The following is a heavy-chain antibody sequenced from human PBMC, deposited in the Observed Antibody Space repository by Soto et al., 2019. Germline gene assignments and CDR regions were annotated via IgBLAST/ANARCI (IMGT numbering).Heavy chain of an antibody. CDR1: GGSISSGDYY. J-gene: IGHJ5*02. CDR3: ARVXRFCSSPSCRGRNWFDP. V-gene: IGHV4-30-4*01. D-gene: IGHD2-2*01. Sequence: SETLSLTCSVFGGSISSGDYYWSWIRQPPGKGLEWIGYMFYVGATYYNPSLKSRVTISVDTSKNQFSLKLNFVTAADTAVYHCARVXRFCSSPSCRGRNWFDPWGQGTLVTVSS. CDR2: MFYVGAT.